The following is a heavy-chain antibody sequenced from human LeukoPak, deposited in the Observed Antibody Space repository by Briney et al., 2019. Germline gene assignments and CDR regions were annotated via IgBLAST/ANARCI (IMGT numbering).Heavy chain of an antibody. Sequence: PGGSLRLSCAASGFTFSSYGMHWVRQAPGKGLEWVAVISYDGSNKYYADSVKGRFTTSRDNSKNTLYLQMNSLRAEDTAVYYCGTDHTGYSSGWRAFDIWGQGTMVTVSS. CDR1: GFTFSSYG. CDR2: ISYDGSNK. CDR3: GTDHTGYSSGWRAFDI. D-gene: IGHD6-19*01. V-gene: IGHV3-30*03. J-gene: IGHJ3*02.